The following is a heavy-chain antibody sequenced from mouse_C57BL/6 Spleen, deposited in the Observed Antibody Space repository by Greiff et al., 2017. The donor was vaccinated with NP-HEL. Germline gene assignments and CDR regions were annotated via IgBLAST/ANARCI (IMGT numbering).Heavy chain of an antibody. CDR1: GFTFSDYG. CDR2: ISSGSSTI. J-gene: IGHJ1*03. CDR3: ARGSSYWYFDV. V-gene: IGHV5-17*01. Sequence: EVMLVESGGGLVKPGGSLKLSCAASGFTFSDYGVHWVRQAPEKGLEWVAYISSGSSTIYYADTVKGRFTISRDNAKNTLFLQMTSLRSEDTAMYYCARGSSYWYFDVWGTGTTVTVSS. D-gene: IGHD1-1*01.